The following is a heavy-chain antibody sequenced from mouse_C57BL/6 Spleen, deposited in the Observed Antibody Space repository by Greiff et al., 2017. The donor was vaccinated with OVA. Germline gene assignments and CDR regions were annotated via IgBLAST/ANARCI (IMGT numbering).Heavy chain of an antibody. V-gene: IGHV1-82*01. CDR3: ARGADYDSFAY. D-gene: IGHD2-4*01. J-gene: IGHJ3*01. Sequence: VQRVESGPELVKPGASVKISCKASGYAFSSSWMNWVKQRPGKGLEWIGRIYPGDGDTNYNGKFKGKATLTADKSSSTAYMQLSSLTSEDSAVYFCARGADYDSFAYWGQGTLVTVSA. CDR2: IYPGDGDT. CDR1: GYAFSSSW.